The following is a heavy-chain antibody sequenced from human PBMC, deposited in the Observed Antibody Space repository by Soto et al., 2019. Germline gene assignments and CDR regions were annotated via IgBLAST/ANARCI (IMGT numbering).Heavy chain of an antibody. CDR1: GFTFSSYA. J-gene: IGHJ4*02. CDR2: ISYDGSNK. CDR3: ARAGNWKTSSNYFDY. D-gene: IGHD1-20*01. Sequence: PGGSLRLSCAASGFTFSSYAMHWVRQAPGKGLEWVAVISYDGSNKYYADSVKGRFTISRDNSKNTLYLQMNSLRAEDTAVYYCARAGNWKTSSNYFDYWGQGTLVTVSS. V-gene: IGHV3-30-3*01.